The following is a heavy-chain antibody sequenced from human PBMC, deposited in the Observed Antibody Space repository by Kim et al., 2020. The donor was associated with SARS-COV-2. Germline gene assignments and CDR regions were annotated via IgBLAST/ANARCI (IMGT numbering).Heavy chain of an antibody. CDR1: GFTFKTFE. V-gene: IGHV3-48*03. CDR3: ARTQPQYHFDY. D-gene: IGHD4-4*01. J-gene: IGHJ4*02. Sequence: GGSLRLSCAASGFTFKTFEMTWVRQAPGKGLEWVSYISAGGGTIYYADSVKGRLTISRDNAKNSLFLQMISLRAEDTAIYYCARTQPQYHFDYWGQGTLVTVSS. CDR2: ISAGGGTI.